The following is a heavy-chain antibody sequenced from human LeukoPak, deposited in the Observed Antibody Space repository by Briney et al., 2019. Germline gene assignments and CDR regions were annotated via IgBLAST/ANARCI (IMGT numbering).Heavy chain of an antibody. CDR1: GYTFTDYY. CDR3: ARDPRLSSGYSTGILWYFDL. J-gene: IGHJ2*01. V-gene: IGHV1-46*01. D-gene: IGHD3-22*01. Sequence: GASVKVSCKASGYTFTDYYMHWVRQAPGQGLEWVGIINPNGGGTSYAQKFQGRVTMTRDTSTSTVYMELSSLRSEDTAVYYCARDPRLSSGYSTGILWYFDLWGRGTLVTVSS. CDR2: INPNGGGT.